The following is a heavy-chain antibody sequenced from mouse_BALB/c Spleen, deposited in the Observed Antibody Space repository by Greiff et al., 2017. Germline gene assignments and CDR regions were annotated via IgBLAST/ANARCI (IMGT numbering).Heavy chain of an antibody. Sequence: EVHLVESGGGLVQPGGSRKLSCAASGFTFSSFGMHWVRQAPEKGLEWVAYISSGSSTIYYADTVKGRFTISRDNPKNTLFLQMTSLRSEDTAMYYCARGYYYGSSYDYFDYWGQGTTLTVSS. CDR2: ISSGSSTI. J-gene: IGHJ2*01. CDR1: GFTFSSFG. CDR3: ARGYYYGSSYDYFDY. V-gene: IGHV5-17*02. D-gene: IGHD1-1*01.